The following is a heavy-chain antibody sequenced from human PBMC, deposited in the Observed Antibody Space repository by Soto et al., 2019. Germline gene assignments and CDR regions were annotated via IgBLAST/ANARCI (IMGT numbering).Heavy chain of an antibody. CDR1: GYSFTSYW. V-gene: IGHV5-51*01. CDR2: IYPGDSDT. D-gene: IGHD4-17*01. J-gene: IGHJ6*02. CDR3: ARHRGYGDYNYYYYYGMDV. Sequence: LGESLKISCKGSGYSFTSYWIGWVRQMPGKGLDWMGIIYPGDSDTRYSPSFQGQVTISADKSISTAYLQWSSLKASDTAMYYCARHRGYGDYNYYYYYGMDVWGQGTTVTVSS.